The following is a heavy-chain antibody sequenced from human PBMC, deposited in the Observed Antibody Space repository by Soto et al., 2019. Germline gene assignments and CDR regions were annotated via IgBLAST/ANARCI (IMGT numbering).Heavy chain of an antibody. J-gene: IGHJ4*02. V-gene: IGHV1-69*13. CDR1: GGTFSNFV. Sequence: SVKVSCKASGGTFSNFVSSGVRQAPGRGLEWMGGNIPIFGTANYAQKFQGRVTIIADESKGTTYMELTSLRSEDTAVYYCARAPILVGETTYANYFDYLGQGTLFTLYS. D-gene: IGHD2-21*01. CDR2: NIPIFGTA. CDR3: ARAPILVGETTYANYFDY.